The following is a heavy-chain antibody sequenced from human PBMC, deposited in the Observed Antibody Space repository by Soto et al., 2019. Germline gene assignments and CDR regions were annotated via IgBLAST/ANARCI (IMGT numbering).Heavy chain of an antibody. CDR3: ARMFLIAVADSHYFDY. Sequence: QVQLQESGPGLVKPSGTLSLTCAVSGGSISSSNWWSWVRQPPGKGLEWIGEIYHSGSTNYNPSLKRRVTISVDKSKNQFSLKLSSVTAADTAVYYCARMFLIAVADSHYFDYWGQGTLVTVSS. J-gene: IGHJ4*02. CDR2: IYHSGST. V-gene: IGHV4-4*02. D-gene: IGHD6-19*01. CDR1: GGSISSSNW.